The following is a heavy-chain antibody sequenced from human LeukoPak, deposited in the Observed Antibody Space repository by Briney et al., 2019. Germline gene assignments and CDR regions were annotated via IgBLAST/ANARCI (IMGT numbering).Heavy chain of an antibody. Sequence: SEIPSLTCTVSGGSIKTNYWSWIRQPPGKGLEWIGYGYYRGSTNHNPSLKSRVTISVDTSKNQFSLKLNSVTTADTAVYYCARGGDPGSGYNYGNWLDPWGQGTLVTVSS. CDR1: GGSIKTNY. J-gene: IGHJ5*02. CDR3: ARGGDPGSGYNYGNWLDP. D-gene: IGHD5-12*01. V-gene: IGHV4-59*01. CDR2: GYYRGST.